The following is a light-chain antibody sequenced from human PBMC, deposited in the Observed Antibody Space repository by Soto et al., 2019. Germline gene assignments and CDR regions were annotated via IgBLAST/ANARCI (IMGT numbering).Light chain of an antibody. CDR1: QSVSSNY. CDR2: GAS. CDR3: QQYGSLSWT. V-gene: IGKV3-20*01. J-gene: IGKJ1*01. Sequence: EIVLTQSPDTLSLSLGERATLSCRASQSVSSNYLAWYQQKPGQAPRLLFYGASSRATGIPDRFSGSGSGTDFTLTISRLEPEDFAVYHCQQYGSLSWTFGQGTKVEI.